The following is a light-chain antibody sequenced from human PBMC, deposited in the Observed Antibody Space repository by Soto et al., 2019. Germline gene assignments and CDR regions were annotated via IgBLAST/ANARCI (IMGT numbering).Light chain of an antibody. V-gene: IGKV1-39*01. CDR3: QQSYTSPWT. Sequence: DIEMTQAPSSLSASVGDRVTIPCRASQSISRYLNWYQQKPGKAPKLLIYGASSLQSGDPSRFSGSGAGTHFTLAISSLQPEDFATYYCQQSYTSPWTFGQGTKVEIK. CDR1: QSISRY. J-gene: IGKJ1*01. CDR2: GAS.